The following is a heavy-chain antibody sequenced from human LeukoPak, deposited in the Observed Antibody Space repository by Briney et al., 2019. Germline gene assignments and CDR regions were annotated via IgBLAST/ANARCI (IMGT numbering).Heavy chain of an antibody. D-gene: IGHD4-17*01. Sequence: ASVKVSCKASGGTFSSYAISWVRQAPGQGLEWMGEIIPIFGTANYAQKFQGRVTITADESTSTAYMELSSLRSEDTAVYYCARDSYGDYGAREYWGQGTLVTVSS. J-gene: IGHJ4*02. CDR1: GGTFSSYA. V-gene: IGHV1-69*01. CDR2: IIPIFGTA. CDR3: ARDSYGDYGAREY.